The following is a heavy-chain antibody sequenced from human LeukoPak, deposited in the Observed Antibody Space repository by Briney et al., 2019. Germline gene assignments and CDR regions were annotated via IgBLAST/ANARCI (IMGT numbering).Heavy chain of an antibody. CDR2: IYTSESS. CDR3: ARTGGYMVRGVQNWFDP. D-gene: IGHD3-10*01. J-gene: IGHJ5*02. CDR1: GGSVSTYY. Sequence: KPSETLSLTCTVSGGSVSTYYWSWIRQPAGKGLEWIGRIYTSESSRYNPSLKSRVTISVGTSKNQFSLKLSSVTAADTAVYYCARTGGYMVRGVQNWFDPWGQGTLVTVSS. V-gene: IGHV4-4*07.